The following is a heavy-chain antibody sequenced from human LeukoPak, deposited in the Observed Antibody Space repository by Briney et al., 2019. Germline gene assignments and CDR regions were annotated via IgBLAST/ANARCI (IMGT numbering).Heavy chain of an antibody. Sequence: SETLSLTCTVSDGSISTYYWSWIRQPPGKGLEWIGYIYYSGSTNYNPSLKGRVTISVDTSKNQFSLKLSSVTAADTAVYYCARGRGLKIVVVITTHGWFDPWGQGTLVTVSS. CDR3: ARGRGLKIVVVITTHGWFDP. D-gene: IGHD3-22*01. CDR1: DGSISTYY. J-gene: IGHJ5*02. CDR2: IYYSGST. V-gene: IGHV4-59*01.